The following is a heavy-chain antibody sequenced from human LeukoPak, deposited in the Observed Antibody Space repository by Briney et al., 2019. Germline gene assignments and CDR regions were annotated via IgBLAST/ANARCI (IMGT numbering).Heavy chain of an antibody. Sequence: PGGSLRLSCAASGFTFSSYAMSWVRQAPGKGLEWASAISGSGGSTYYADSVEGRFTISRDNSKNTLYLQMNSLRAEDTAVYYCAKDNSGSYYSEYFQYWGQGTLVTVSS. D-gene: IGHD1-26*01. J-gene: IGHJ1*01. CDR3: AKDNSGSYYSEYFQY. CDR1: GFTFSSYA. V-gene: IGHV3-23*01. CDR2: ISGSGGST.